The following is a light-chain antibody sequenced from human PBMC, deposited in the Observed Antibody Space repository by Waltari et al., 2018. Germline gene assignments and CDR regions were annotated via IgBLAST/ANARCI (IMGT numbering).Light chain of an antibody. CDR3: CSFTSTSSWV. J-gene: IGLJ3*02. CDR1: SRDIGAYTY. V-gene: IGLV2-14*03. CDR2: DVN. Sequence: HSALTQPASVSGSPGQSITISCTGTSRDIGAYTYASLYQQHPGKAPKPIIFDVNNRPSGVSSRFSGSKSGNTASLTISGLQAEDEADFYCCSFTSTSSWVFGGGTKLTVL.